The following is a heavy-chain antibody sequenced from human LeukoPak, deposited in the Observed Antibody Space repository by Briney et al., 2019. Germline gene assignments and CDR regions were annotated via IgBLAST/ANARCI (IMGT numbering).Heavy chain of an antibody. V-gene: IGHV1-46*01. CDR1: GYTFTSYS. D-gene: IGHD3-22*01. Sequence: ASVKVSCKASGYTFTSYSMHWVRQAPGQGLEWMGIINPSGGSTSYAQKFQGRVTMTRDTSTSTVYMELSSLRSEDTAMYYCARAPYESSGYTSFQHWGQGTLVTVSS. CDR2: INPSGGST. CDR3: ARAPYESSGYTSFQH. J-gene: IGHJ1*01.